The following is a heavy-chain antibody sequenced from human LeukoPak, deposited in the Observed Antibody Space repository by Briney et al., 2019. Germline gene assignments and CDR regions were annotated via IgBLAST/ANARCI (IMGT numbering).Heavy chain of an antibody. D-gene: IGHD2-15*01. CDR2: INTNTGNP. CDR3: ARGFVAAGYCSGGSCYGKDY. Sequence: ASVKVSCKASGYTFTGYAMNWMRQAPGRRLEWMGWINTNTGNPTYAQGFTGRFVFSLDTSVSTAYLQISSLKAEDTAVYYCARGFVAAGYCSGGSCYGKDYWGQGTLVTVSS. V-gene: IGHV7-4-1*02. CDR1: GYTFTGYA. J-gene: IGHJ4*02.